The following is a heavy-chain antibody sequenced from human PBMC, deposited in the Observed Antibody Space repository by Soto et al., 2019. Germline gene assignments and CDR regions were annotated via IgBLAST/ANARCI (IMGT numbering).Heavy chain of an antibody. CDR3: ATPITDFGLLIPPFDP. D-gene: IGHD2-21*01. CDR2: INHPGGT. J-gene: IGHJ5*02. Sequence: PSETLCLTCAASGGTVNGYYWHWVRQPPGKGLEWVAEINHPGGTHYNASLKSRVTISIDTSKNQLYLRLSSVTDADTAIYYCATPITDFGLLIPPFDPWGQGTQVTVSS. CDR1: GGTVNGYY. V-gene: IGHV4-34*08.